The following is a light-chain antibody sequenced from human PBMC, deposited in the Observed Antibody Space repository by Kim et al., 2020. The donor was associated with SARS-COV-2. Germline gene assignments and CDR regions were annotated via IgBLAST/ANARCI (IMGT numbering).Light chain of an antibody. V-gene: IGLV6-57*03. Sequence: TLNLPCTRTSGMIGSKFVHWYHQRPDSAPITVIYEGKQRPPGVPDRLSGSIDSSSNPASLTISGLKTEDEADYFCQSYASNSNWVFGGGTQLTVL. J-gene: IGLJ3*02. CDR2: EGK. CDR3: QSYASNSNWV. CDR1: SGMIGSKF.